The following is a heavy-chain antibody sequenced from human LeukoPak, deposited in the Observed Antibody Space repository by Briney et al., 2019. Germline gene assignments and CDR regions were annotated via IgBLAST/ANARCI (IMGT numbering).Heavy chain of an antibody. CDR1: GFTVSSNY. V-gene: IGHV3-66*01. CDR2: IYSGGST. Sequence: GGSLRLSSAASGFTVSSNYMSWVRQAPGKGLEWVSVIYSGGSTYYADSVKGRFTISRDNSKNTLYLQMNSLRAEDTAVYYCALTVVTDFDYWGQGTLVTVSS. J-gene: IGHJ4*02. CDR3: ALTVVTDFDY. D-gene: IGHD3-22*01.